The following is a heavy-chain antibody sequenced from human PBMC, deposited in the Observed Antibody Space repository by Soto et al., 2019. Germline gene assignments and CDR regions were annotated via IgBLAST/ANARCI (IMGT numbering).Heavy chain of an antibody. CDR3: AKDRRAGGNSAFYFDF. CDR1: GFNFSNYA. D-gene: IGHD3-16*01. J-gene: IGHJ4*02. Sequence: PGGSQRLSCAASGFNFSNYAMSWVRQAPGKGLEWVSLISATGGGTYYADSVKGRFTISRDNSHNTLYLQVHSLTAEDTAVYYCAKDRRAGGNSAFYFDFWGQGAQVTVSS. V-gene: IGHV3-23*01. CDR2: ISATGGGT.